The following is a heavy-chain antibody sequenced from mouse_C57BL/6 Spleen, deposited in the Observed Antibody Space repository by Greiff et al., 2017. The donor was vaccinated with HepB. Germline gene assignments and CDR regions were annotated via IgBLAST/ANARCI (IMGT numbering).Heavy chain of an antibody. CDR1: GYAFSSSW. D-gene: IGHD2-4*01. Sequence: QVQLQQSGPELVKPGASVKISCKASGYAFSSSWMNWVKQRPGKGLEWIGRIYPGDGDTNYNGKFKGKATLTADKSSSTAYMQLSSLTSEDSAVYFCARSISYDYDYYYAMDYWGQGTSVTVSS. CDR2: IYPGDGDT. CDR3: ARSISYDYDYYYAMDY. V-gene: IGHV1-82*01. J-gene: IGHJ4*01.